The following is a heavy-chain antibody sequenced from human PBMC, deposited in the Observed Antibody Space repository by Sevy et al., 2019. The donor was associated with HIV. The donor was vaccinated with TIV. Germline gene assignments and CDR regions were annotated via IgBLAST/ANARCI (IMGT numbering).Heavy chain of an antibody. J-gene: IGHJ5*02. CDR3: ARGNSGSYGWFDP. V-gene: IGHV4-59*01. CDR2: IYYSGGT. D-gene: IGHD1-26*01. CDR1: GDSISGYY. Sequence: SETLSLTCTVSGDSISGYYWNWIRQPPGKGLEWIGYIYYSGGTNYNPSLRSRVTMSADTSKNRFSLKLSFVTAADTAMYYCARGNSGSYGWFDPWGQGTLVTVSS.